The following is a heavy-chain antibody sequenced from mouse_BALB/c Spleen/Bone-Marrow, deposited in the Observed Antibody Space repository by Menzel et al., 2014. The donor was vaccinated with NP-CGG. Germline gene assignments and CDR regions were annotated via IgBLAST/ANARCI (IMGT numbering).Heavy chain of an antibody. CDR3: ATYDGYYFDY. D-gene: IGHD2-3*01. CDR1: GDSTTSGY. CDR2: ISYSGST. J-gene: IGHJ2*01. Sequence: EVQEVESGPSLVKPSQTLSLTCSVTGDSTTSGYWNWIRKFPGNKLEYMGSISYSGSTYYSPSLKSRISITRDTSKNQYFLQLNSVTTEDTATYYCATYDGYYFDYWGQGTTLTVSS. V-gene: IGHV3-8*02.